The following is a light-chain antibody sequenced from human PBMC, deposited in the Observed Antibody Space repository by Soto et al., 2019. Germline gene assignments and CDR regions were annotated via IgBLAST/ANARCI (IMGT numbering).Light chain of an antibody. Sequence: QSALTQPRSVSGSPGQSVTISCTGTSSDVGGYNHVSWYQQNPGEAPKVMIFDVSKRPSGVPDRFSGSKSDNTASLTISGLQAEDEADYYCCSYAGSSAYVFGAGTKVIVL. J-gene: IGLJ1*01. CDR1: SSDVGGYNH. CDR3: CSYAGSSAYV. V-gene: IGLV2-11*01. CDR2: DVS.